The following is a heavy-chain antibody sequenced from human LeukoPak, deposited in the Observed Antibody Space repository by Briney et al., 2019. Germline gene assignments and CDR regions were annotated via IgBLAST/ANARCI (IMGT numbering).Heavy chain of an antibody. V-gene: IGHV3-23*01. J-gene: IGHJ4*02. CDR3: AKELGHTLPFDC. CDR1: GFTFSSYA. D-gene: IGHD2-2*02. Sequence: GGSLRLSCAASGFTFSSYAMSWVRQAPGKGLEWVSAMSGSGGYTYYADSVKGRFTISRDSSKDTLYLQMNSLRGEDTAVYYCAKELGHTLPFDCWGQGTLVTVSS. CDR2: MSGSGGYT.